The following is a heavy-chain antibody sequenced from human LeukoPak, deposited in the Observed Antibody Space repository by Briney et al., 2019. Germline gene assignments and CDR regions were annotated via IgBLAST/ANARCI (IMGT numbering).Heavy chain of an antibody. CDR1: GGSFSGYY. Sequence: PSETLSLTCAVYGGSFSGYYWSWIRQSPEKGLEWIGYIYSSGSTNYNPSLKSRVTMSVDTSKNQLSLKVSSVTAADTAVYYCARVFDSGSQAYFYYMDVWGKGTTVTISS. CDR2: IYSSGST. J-gene: IGHJ6*03. CDR3: ARVFDSGSQAYFYYMDV. V-gene: IGHV4-59*01. D-gene: IGHD3-10*01.